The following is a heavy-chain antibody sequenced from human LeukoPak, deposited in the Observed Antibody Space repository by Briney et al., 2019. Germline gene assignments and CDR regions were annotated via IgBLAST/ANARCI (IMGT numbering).Heavy chain of an antibody. V-gene: IGHV4-59*01. CDR3: ARQGPMTTVDY. Sequence: PSETLSLTCTVSGGSISSYYWNWIRQPPGKGLEWIGYIYYSGSTNYNPSLKSRVTISVDTSKNQFSLKLSSVTAADTAVYYCARQGPMTTVDYWGQGTLVTVSS. D-gene: IGHD4-11*01. CDR2: IYYSGST. CDR1: GGSISSYY. J-gene: IGHJ4*02.